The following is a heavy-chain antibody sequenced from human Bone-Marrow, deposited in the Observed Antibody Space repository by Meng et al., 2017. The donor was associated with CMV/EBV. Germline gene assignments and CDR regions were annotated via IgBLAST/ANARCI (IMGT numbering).Heavy chain of an antibody. V-gene: IGHV3-11*04. CDR3: ASTDYSRGYWYFDL. CDR1: GFTFSDYY. Sequence: GESLKISCAASGFTFSDYYMSWIRQAPGKGLEWVSYISSSGTTIYFADSVKGRFTISRDNTNNSLYLQMNSLRAEDTAVYYCASTDYSRGYWYFDLWVRGALVTVSS. D-gene: IGHD4-11*01. J-gene: IGHJ2*01. CDR2: ISSSGTTI.